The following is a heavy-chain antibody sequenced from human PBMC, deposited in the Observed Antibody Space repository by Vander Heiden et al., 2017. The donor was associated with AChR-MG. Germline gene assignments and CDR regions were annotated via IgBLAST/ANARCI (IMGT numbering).Heavy chain of an antibody. CDR1: GFTFGDYA. D-gene: IGHD3-10*01. Sequence: DVQLVESGGGLVQPGRSLRLSCTASGFTFGDYAVNWFRQAPGKGLEWVGFVKSRAYRATTEYAASVKGRFTISRDDSKYIAYLQMNSLKTEDTAVYYCTRDASGTYYNQEFDYWGQGTLVTVSS. CDR3: TRDASGTYYNQEFDY. J-gene: IGHJ4*02. V-gene: IGHV3-49*03. CDR2: VKSRAYRATT.